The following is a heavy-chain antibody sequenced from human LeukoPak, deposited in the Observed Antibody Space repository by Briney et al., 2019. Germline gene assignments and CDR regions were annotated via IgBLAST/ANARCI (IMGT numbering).Heavy chain of an antibody. CDR3: ARDLGYYYDSSGYYENWFDP. V-gene: IGHV1-2*06. Sequence: GASVKVSCKASGYTFTGYYMHWVRQAPGQGLEWMGRINPNSGGTNYAQKFQGRVTMTRDTSISTAYMELSRLRSDDTAVYHCARDLGYYYDSSGYYENWFDPWGQGTLVTVSS. CDR2: INPNSGGT. D-gene: IGHD3-22*01. CDR1: GYTFTGYY. J-gene: IGHJ5*02.